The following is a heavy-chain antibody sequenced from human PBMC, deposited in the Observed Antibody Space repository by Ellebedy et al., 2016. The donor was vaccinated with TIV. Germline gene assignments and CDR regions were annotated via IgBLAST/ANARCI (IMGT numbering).Heavy chain of an antibody. CDR1: GFTFSSYS. D-gene: IGHD1-26*01. CDR3: ARVYPLSGSYAPDAFDY. J-gene: IGHJ4*02. V-gene: IGHV3-21*04. CDR2: ISSSSSYI. Sequence: GESLKISXAASGFTFSSYSMNWVRQAPGKGLEWVSSISSSSSYIYYADSVKGRFTISRDNAKNSLYLQMNSLRAEDTAVYYCARVYPLSGSYAPDAFDYWGQGTLVTVSS.